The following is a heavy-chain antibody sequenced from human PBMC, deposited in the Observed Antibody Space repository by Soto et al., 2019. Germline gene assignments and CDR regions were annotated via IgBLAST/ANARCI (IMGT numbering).Heavy chain of an antibody. Sequence: WWSLRLSCAASVFTLSAYAMSWSRQAPGKGLEWVSVISGSGDATYYADSVRGRLTISRDNSMNTLYLDMYSLRAEDTAVYFCAKAQEASGNVNSYFDTWGQGTLVTVSS. CDR1: VFTLSAYA. D-gene: IGHD2-15*01. J-gene: IGHJ4*02. V-gene: IGHV3-23*01. CDR2: ISGSGDAT. CDR3: AKAQEASGNVNSYFDT.